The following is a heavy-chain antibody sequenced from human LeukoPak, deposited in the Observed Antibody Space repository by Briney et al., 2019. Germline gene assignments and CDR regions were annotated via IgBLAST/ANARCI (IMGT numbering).Heavy chain of an antibody. J-gene: IGHJ4*02. D-gene: IGHD6-13*01. CDR1: GGSISSSSYY. V-gene: IGHV4-39*07. CDR3: ASSNWLRDANFDS. CDR2: IYYSGST. Sequence: SETLSLTCTVSGGSISSSSYYWGWIRQPPGKGLEWIGSIYYSGSTYYNPSLKSRVTISVDTSKDQFSLKLRSVTAADTAVYFCASSNWLRDANFDSWGQGTLVTVSS.